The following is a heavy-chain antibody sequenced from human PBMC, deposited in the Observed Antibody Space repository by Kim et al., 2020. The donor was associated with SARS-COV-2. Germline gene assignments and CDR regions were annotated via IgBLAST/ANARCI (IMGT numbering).Heavy chain of an antibody. CDR1: GYSFTSYW. V-gene: IGHV5-10-1*01. J-gene: IGHJ4*02. Sequence: GESLKISCKGSGYSFTSYWISWVRQMPGKGLEWMGRIDPSDSYTNYSPSFQGHVTISADKSISTAYLQWSSLKASDTAMYYCAGAWGGGSCYEYWGQGTLVTVSS. CDR2: IDPSDSYT. CDR3: AGAWGGGSCYEY. D-gene: IGHD2-15*01.